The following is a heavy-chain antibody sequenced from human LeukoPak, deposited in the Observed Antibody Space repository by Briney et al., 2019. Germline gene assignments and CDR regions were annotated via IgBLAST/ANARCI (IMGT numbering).Heavy chain of an antibody. J-gene: IGHJ5*02. V-gene: IGHV1-46*01. CDR1: GYTFTSYY. D-gene: IGHD3-10*01. CDR3: ARDDFAGYYGSGSYSGNWFDP. Sequence: ASVKVSCKASGYTFTSYYMHWVRQAPGQGLEWMGIINPSGGSTSYAQKFQGRVTMTRDTSTSTVYMELRSLRSDDTAVYYCARDDFAGYYGSGSYSGNWFDPWGQGTLVTVSS. CDR2: INPSGGST.